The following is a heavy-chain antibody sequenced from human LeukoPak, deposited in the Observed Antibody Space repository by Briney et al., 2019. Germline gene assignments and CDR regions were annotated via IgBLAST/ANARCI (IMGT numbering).Heavy chain of an antibody. V-gene: IGHV1-2*02. CDR3: AKGPRPTTVEFNDYYYYYMDV. D-gene: IGHD4-11*01. CDR2: VNPQSGGT. CDR1: GYIFTDYY. Sequence: ASVKVSCKGSGYIFTDYYMHWVRQAPGQGLEWMGWVNPQSGGTNYAQKFQGRVTMTRDTSITIAYMEMSRLKSDDTAVYYCAKGPRPTTVEFNDYYYYYMDVWGKGTTVTVSS. J-gene: IGHJ6*03.